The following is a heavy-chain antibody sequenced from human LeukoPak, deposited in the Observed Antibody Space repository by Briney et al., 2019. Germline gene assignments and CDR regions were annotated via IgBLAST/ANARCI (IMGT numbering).Heavy chain of an antibody. J-gene: IGHJ4*02. CDR2: INQDGSEK. Sequence: PGGSLRLSCVASGFTFSGSAVHWVRQSSGKGLEWVANINQDGSEKYYVDSVKGRSTISRDNAKNSLYLQMNSLKDEDTSVYYCASSRNWGQGTLVTVSS. CDR1: GFTFSGSA. V-gene: IGHV3-7*02. CDR3: ASSRN.